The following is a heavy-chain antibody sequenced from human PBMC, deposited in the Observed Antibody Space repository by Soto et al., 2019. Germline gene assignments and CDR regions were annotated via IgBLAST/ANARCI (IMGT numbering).Heavy chain of an antibody. Sequence: QVQLVQSGAEVKKPGASVKVSCKASGYTFTSYYMHWVRQAPGQGLEWMGIINPSGGSTSYAQKFQXXVXMXXDTSTSTVYMELSSLRSEDTAVYYCARVSDDAFDIWGQGTMVTVSS. CDR2: INPSGGST. CDR1: GYTFTSYY. J-gene: IGHJ3*02. CDR3: ARVSDDAFDI. V-gene: IGHV1-46*01.